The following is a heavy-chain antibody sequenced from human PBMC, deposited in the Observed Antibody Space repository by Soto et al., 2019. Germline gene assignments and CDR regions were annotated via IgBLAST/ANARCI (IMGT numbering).Heavy chain of an antibody. Sequence: LRLSCAASGFTFSSYAMSWVRQAPVSVLEWVSAISGSGGSTYHADSVKGRFTISRDNSKNTLYLQMNSLRAEDTAVYYCAKNGGTVAAENTNWFDPWGQGTLVTVSS. V-gene: IGHV3-23*01. CDR2: ISGSGGST. CDR3: AKNGGTVAAENTNWFDP. CDR1: GFTFSSYA. J-gene: IGHJ5*02. D-gene: IGHD2-15*01.